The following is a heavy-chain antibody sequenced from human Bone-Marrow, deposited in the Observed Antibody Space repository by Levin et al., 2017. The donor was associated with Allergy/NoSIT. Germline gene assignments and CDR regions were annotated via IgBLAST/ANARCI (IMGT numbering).Heavy chain of an antibody. Sequence: SCAASGFTFSSYSMNWVRQAPGKGLEWISYISSSSYTIYYADSVKGRFIISRDNAKNSLYLQMNSLRDEDTAVYFCARVQWADSSSSDSWGQGTLVTVSS. D-gene: IGHD6-6*01. CDR1: GFTFSSYS. J-gene: IGHJ5*01. V-gene: IGHV3-48*02. CDR2: ISSSSYTI. CDR3: ARVQWADSSSSDS.